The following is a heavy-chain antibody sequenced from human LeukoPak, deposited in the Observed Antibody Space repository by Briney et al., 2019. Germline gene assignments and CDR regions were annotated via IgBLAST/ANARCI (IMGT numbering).Heavy chain of an antibody. J-gene: IGHJ3*02. Sequence: GGSLRLSCAASGFTFSSYEMNCVRQAPGKGLEWVSYISSSGSTIYYADSVKGRFTISRDNSKNTLYLQMNSLRAEDTAIYYCARSFGYGVDAFDIWGQGTMVTVSS. V-gene: IGHV3-48*03. D-gene: IGHD5-18*01. CDR3: ARSFGYGVDAFDI. CDR1: GFTFSSYE. CDR2: ISSSGSTI.